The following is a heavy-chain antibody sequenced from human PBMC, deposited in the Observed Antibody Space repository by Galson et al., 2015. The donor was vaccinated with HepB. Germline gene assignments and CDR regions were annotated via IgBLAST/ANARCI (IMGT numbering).Heavy chain of an antibody. J-gene: IGHJ2*01. D-gene: IGHD4-23*01. Sequence: SVKVSCKVSGYTLTELSMHWVRQAPGKGLEWMGGFDPEDGETIYAQKFQGRVTMTEDTSTDTVYMELSSLRSEDTAVYYCVRYYGGNHYWYFDLWGRGTLVAVSA. CDR1: GYTLTELS. CDR3: VRYYGGNHYWYFDL. V-gene: IGHV1-24*01. CDR2: FDPEDGET.